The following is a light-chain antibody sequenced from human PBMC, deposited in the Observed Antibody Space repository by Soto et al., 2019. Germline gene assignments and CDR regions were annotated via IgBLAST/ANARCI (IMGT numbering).Light chain of an antibody. V-gene: IGLV1-51*01. CDR1: SSNIGGNS. Sequence: VLTQPPSVSAAPGQKVTISCSGSSSNIGGNSVSWYQQLPGTAPKLLIYDDNKRPSGIPDRFSGSKSGTSTTLGITGFQTGDEADYYCGSWDSSLSAYVFGTGTKVTV. CDR3: GSWDSSLSAYV. J-gene: IGLJ1*01. CDR2: DDN.